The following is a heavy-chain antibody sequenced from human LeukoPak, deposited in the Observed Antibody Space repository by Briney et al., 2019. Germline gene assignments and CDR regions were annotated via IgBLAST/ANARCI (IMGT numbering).Heavy chain of an antibody. CDR2: ISSSSSYI. Sequence: KPGGSLRLSCAASGFTFSSYSMNWVRQAPGKGLEWVSSISSSSSYIYYADSVKGRFTISRDNAKNSLYLQMNSLRAEDTALYYCASDVTLIVTFIGDAFDIWGQGTMVTVSS. V-gene: IGHV3-21*03. D-gene: IGHD3-22*01. CDR1: GFTFSSYS. J-gene: IGHJ3*02. CDR3: ASDVTLIVTFIGDAFDI.